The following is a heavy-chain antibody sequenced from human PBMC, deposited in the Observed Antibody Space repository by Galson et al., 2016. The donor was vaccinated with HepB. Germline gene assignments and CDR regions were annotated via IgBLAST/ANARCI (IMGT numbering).Heavy chain of an antibody. V-gene: IGHV7-4-1*01. J-gene: IGHJ6*02. Sequence: SVKVSCKASGYTFTSYGVSWLRQAPGQGLEWMGWINTNTGNPSYVQDFTGHFVFSLDTSVSTAYVQIGRLKAEDTAVYYCARDNAPNSFKGDFGEVGIDFYYAMDFWGQGTTVTLSS. CDR1: GYTFTSYG. CDR2: INTNTGNP. D-gene: IGHD2-21*02. CDR3: ARDNAPNSFKGDFGEVGIDFYYAMDF.